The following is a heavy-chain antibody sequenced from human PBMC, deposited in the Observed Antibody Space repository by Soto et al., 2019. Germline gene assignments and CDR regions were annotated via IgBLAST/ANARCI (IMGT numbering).Heavy chain of an antibody. CDR2: INAGNGNT. CDR3: AREGPTETTVFWFDY. V-gene: IGHV1-3*01. Sequence: ASVKVSCKASGYTFTSYAMHWVRQAPGQRLEWMGWINAGNGNTKYSQKFQGRVTITRDTSAGTAYMELSSLRSEDTAVYYCAREGPTETTVFWFDYWGQGTLVTVSS. J-gene: IGHJ4*02. D-gene: IGHD1-1*01. CDR1: GYTFTSYA.